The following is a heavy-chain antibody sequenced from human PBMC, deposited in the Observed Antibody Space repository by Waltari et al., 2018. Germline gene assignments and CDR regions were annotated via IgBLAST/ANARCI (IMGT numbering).Heavy chain of an antibody. J-gene: IGHJ4*02. D-gene: IGHD3-9*01. CDR2: IIPIFGTA. Sequence: QVQLVQSWAEVKKPGPSVKVHCKAPGATCSRDALGWLRQAPGQGLEWRGGIIPIFGTANYAQKFQGRVTITADESTSTAYMELSSLRSEDTAVYYCARDAYDILTGYYPHWGQGTLVTVSS. V-gene: IGHV1-69*01. CDR1: GATCSRDA. CDR3: ARDAYDILTGYYPH.